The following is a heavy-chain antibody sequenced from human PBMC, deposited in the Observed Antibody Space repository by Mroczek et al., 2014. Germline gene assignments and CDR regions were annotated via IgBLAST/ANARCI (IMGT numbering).Heavy chain of an antibody. CDR1: GGSFSGYY. CDR2: INHSGST. J-gene: IGHJ3*02. D-gene: IGHD2-15*01. CDR3: ARATDIVVVVAATRGDAFDI. V-gene: IGHV4-34*01. Sequence: QVQLQQWGAGLLKPSETLSLTCAVYGGSFSGYYWSWIRQPPGKGLEWIGEINHSGSTNYNPSLKSRVTISVDTSKNQFSLKLSSVTAADTAVYYCARATDIVVVVAATRGDAFDIWGQGTMVTVSS.